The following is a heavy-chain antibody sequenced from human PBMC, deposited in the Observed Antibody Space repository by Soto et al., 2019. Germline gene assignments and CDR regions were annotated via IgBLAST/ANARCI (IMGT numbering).Heavy chain of an antibody. Sequence: QVQLQESGPGLVKPSETLSLTCTVSGVSISGGVHSWSWIRQPPGKGLEWIGHTFDSGSTYYNPCLRSRITISVDTSKNQFSLRLSSVTAADTAVYYWAREIMPLTNVWYFDLWGRGTLVTVSS. J-gene: IGHJ2*01. D-gene: IGHD2-8*01. V-gene: IGHV4-30-4*01. CDR1: GVSISGGVHS. CDR3: AREIMPLTNVWYFDL. CDR2: TFDSGST.